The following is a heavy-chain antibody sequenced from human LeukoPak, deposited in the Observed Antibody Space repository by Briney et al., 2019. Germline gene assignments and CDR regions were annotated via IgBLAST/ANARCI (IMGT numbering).Heavy chain of an antibody. CDR1: GFTFSSYA. Sequence: PGGSLRLSCAASGFTFSSYAITWVRQAPGKGLEWVSAISGSGGTTYYADSVKGRFSIFRDNSKDTLYLQMNSLRAEDTAVYYCARYSYGEFDYWGQGTLVTVSS. J-gene: IGHJ4*02. D-gene: IGHD5-18*01. V-gene: IGHV3-23*01. CDR3: ARYSYGEFDY. CDR2: ISGSGGTT.